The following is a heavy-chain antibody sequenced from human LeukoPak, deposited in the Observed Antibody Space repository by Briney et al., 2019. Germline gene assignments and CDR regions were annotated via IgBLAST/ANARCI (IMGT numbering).Heavy chain of an antibody. CDR1: GGSISSGGYY. V-gene: IGHV4-31*03. J-gene: IGHJ3*02. CDR3: ARVTPCSSTSCLILVAFDI. CDR2: IYYSGST. Sequence: PSQTLSPPCTVSGGSISSGGYYWRWIRQHPGKGLEWIGYIYYSGSTYYNPSLKSRVTISVDTSKNQFSLKLSSVTAAATAVYYCARVTPCSSTSCLILVAFDIWGQGTTFTVSS. D-gene: IGHD2-2*01.